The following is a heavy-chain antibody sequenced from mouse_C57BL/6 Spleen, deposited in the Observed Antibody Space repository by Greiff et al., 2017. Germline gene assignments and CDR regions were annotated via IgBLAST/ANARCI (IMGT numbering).Heavy chain of an antibody. J-gene: IGHJ4*01. CDR1: GYAFSSSW. V-gene: IGHV1-82*01. D-gene: IGHD1-1*01. CDR3: ARSGIYYYYYYAMDD. Sequence: QVQLQQSGPELVKPGASVKISCKASGYAFSSSWMNWVKQRPGKGLEWIGRIYPGDGDTNYNGKFKGKATLTADKSSSTAYMQLSSLTSEDSAVYFCARSGIYYYYYYAMDDWGQGTSVTVSS. CDR2: IYPGDGDT.